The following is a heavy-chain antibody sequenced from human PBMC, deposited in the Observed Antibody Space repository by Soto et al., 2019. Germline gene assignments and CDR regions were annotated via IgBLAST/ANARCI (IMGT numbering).Heavy chain of an antibody. V-gene: IGHV4-59*11. J-gene: IGHJ5*02. CDR3: AGELDT. Sequence: PSETLSLPCTVSGGSISSHDWSWIRQHPGKGLEWIGYIYYSGSTNYNPSLKSRVTISVDTSKNQFSLKLSSLTAADRAMYYRAGELDTWGQGTRVTVSS. CDR2: IYYSGST. CDR1: GGSISSHD.